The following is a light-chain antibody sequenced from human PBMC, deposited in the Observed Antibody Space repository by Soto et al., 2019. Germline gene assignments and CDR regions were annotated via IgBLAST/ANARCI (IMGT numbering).Light chain of an antibody. CDR1: QSFSSRY. V-gene: IGKV3-20*01. J-gene: IGKJ3*01. CDR2: EAS. Sequence: IVLTQSPGTLSLSPGERATLSCRASQSFSSRYLAWYQQKPGQAPRLLIYEASSRATGIPDRFSGSGSGTDFTLTISRLEPEDFVVYCCQQYGSSPRAFGPGTKMDIK. CDR3: QQYGSSPRA.